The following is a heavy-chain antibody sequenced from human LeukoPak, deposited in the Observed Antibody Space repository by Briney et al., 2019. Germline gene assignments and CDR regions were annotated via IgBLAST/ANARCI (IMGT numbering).Heavy chain of an antibody. CDR2: ISAYNGNT. Sequence: ASVKVSCKASGYTFTSYGISWVRQAPGQGLEWMGWISAYNGNTNYAQKLQGRVTMTTDTSTSTAYMELRSLRSDDTAVYYCARVSARITIFGVDPYYFDYWGQGTLVTVSS. D-gene: IGHD3-3*01. V-gene: IGHV1-18*01. CDR3: ARVSARITIFGVDPYYFDY. CDR1: GYTFTSYG. J-gene: IGHJ4*02.